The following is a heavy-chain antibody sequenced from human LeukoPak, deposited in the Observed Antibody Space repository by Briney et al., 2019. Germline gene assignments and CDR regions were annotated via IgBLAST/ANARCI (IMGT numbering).Heavy chain of an antibody. V-gene: IGHV4-59*01. J-gene: IGHJ4*02. CDR2: MYYTGSP. CDR1: GGAINSYH. D-gene: IGHD6-13*01. CDR3: ARETPSSSWSHFDY. Sequence: PSETLFLTCTGSGGAINSYHWGWIRQPPGKGLEGIGYMYYTGSPNYNPSLKSRVSIPVDTSKNQFSLKLSSVTAADTAVYYCARETPSSSWSHFDYWGQGTPVTVSS.